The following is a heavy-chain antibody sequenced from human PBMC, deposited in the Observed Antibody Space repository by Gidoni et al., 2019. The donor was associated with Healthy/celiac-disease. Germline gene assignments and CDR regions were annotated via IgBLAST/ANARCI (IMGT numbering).Heavy chain of an antibody. Sequence: QVQLQESGPGLVKPSQTLSLTCTVSGGSISSGGYDWSWIRQHPGQGLEWIGYIYYRGSTYYTPSLKSRVTISVATSKNQFSLKLSSVTAADTAVYYCARAAAGPDYYYYMDVWGKGTTVTVSS. CDR3: ARAAAGPDYYYYMDV. J-gene: IGHJ6*03. V-gene: IGHV4-31*03. CDR2: IYYRGST. CDR1: GGSISSGGYD. D-gene: IGHD6-13*01.